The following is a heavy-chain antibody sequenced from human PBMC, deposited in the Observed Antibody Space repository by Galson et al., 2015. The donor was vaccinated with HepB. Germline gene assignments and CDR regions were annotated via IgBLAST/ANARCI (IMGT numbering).Heavy chain of an antibody. CDR3: ARESPDYGDYVFDY. Sequence: SLRLSCAASGFTFSSYSMNWVRQAPGKGLEWVSSISSSSSYIYYADSVKGRFTISRDNAKNSLYLQMNSLRAEDTAVYYCARESPDYGDYVFDYWGQGTLVTVSS. CDR2: ISSSSSYI. CDR1: GFTFSSYS. V-gene: IGHV3-21*01. J-gene: IGHJ4*02. D-gene: IGHD4-17*01.